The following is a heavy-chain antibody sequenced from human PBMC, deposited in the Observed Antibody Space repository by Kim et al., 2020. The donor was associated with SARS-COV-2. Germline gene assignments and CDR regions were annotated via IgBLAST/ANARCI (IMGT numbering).Heavy chain of an antibody. Sequence: SETLSLTCAVYGGSFSGYYWSWIRQPPGKGLEWIGEINHSGSTNYNPSLKSRVTISVDTSKNQFSLKLSSVTAADTAVYYCARVGGRVLFYYYYGMDVWGKGPGLTVPS. CDR1: GGSFSGYY. CDR2: INHSGST. CDR3: ARVGGRVLFYYYYGMDV. D-gene: IGHD2-15*01. J-gene: IGHJ6*04. V-gene: IGHV4-34*01.